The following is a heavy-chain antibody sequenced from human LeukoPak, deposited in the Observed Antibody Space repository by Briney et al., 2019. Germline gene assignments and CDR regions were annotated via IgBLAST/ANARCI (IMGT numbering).Heavy chain of an antibody. CDR2: ISSTNGYI. CDR1: GFTFSSYS. J-gene: IGHJ6*04. Sequence: GGSLRLSCAASGFTFSSYSMNWVRQAPGKGLEWVSYISSTNGYIYYADSVRGRFTISRDNAKKSLSLQMNSLRAEDTAVYYCAELGITMIGGVWGKGTTATISS. CDR3: AELGITMIGGV. V-gene: IGHV3-21*01. D-gene: IGHD3-10*02.